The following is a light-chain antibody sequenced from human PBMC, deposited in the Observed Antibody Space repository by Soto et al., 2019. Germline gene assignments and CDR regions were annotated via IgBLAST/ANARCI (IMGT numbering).Light chain of an antibody. CDR1: SSDVGSYNF. Sequence: QSALTQPASVSGSPGQSITISCTGNSSDVGSYNFVSWYQQYPGKAPKLMIYEVSNRPSGVSNRFSGSKSGNTASLTISGLQAEDEADYYCSVYAGIEIWVFGGGTKVTVL. CDR3: SVYAGIEIWV. J-gene: IGLJ3*02. CDR2: EVS. V-gene: IGLV2-14*01.